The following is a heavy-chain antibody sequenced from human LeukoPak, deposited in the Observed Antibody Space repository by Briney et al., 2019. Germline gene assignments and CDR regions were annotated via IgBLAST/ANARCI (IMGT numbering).Heavy chain of an antibody. CDR1: GYTFTGYY. J-gene: IGHJ4*02. Sequence: ASVKVSCKASGYTFTGYYMHWVRQAPGQGLEWMGWINPNSGGTNYAQKFQGRVTMTRDTSISTAYMELSRLRSDDTAVYYCARDQNYGSGSYFHWGQGTLVTVSS. CDR3: ARDQNYGSGSYFH. D-gene: IGHD3-10*01. V-gene: IGHV1-2*02. CDR2: INPNSGGT.